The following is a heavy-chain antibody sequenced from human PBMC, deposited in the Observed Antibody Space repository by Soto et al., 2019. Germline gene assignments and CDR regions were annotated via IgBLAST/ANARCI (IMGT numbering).Heavy chain of an antibody. CDR3: AKVLAPALHCYYGMDV. CDR2: ISGSGGST. CDR1: GFTFSSYA. D-gene: IGHD3-16*01. Sequence: GGSLRLSCAASGFTFSSYAMSWVRQAPGKGLEWVSAISGSGGSTYYADSVKGRFTISRDNSKNTLYLQMNSLRAEDTAVYYCAKVLAPALHCYYGMDVWGQGTTVTVSS. J-gene: IGHJ6*02. V-gene: IGHV3-23*01.